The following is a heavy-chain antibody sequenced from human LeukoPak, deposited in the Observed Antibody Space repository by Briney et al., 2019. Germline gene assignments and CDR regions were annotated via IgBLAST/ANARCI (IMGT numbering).Heavy chain of an antibody. CDR2: ISAYNGNT. J-gene: IGHJ6*03. CDR1: GYTFTSYG. Sequence: GASVKVSCKASGYTFTSYGISWVRQAPGQGLEWMGWISAYNGNTNYAQKLQGRVTMTTDTSTSTAYMELRSLRSDDTAVYYCARVRGLDNYYYYMDVWGKGTTVTVSS. CDR3: ARVRGLDNYYYYMDV. V-gene: IGHV1-18*01.